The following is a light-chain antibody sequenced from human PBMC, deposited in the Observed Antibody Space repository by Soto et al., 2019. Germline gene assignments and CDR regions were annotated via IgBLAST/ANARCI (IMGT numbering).Light chain of an antibody. CDR1: SSNIGNNY. V-gene: IGLV1-47*02. J-gene: IGLJ2*01. CDR3: ATWDDRLSGRI. Sequence: QSVLTQPPSASGTPGQRVTISCSGSSSNIGNNYVYWYHQLPGMAPKLLIYNNDRRPSGVPDRFSGSKSGTSASLAISGLRSEDEAVYYCATWDDRLSGRIFGGGTKLTVL. CDR2: NND.